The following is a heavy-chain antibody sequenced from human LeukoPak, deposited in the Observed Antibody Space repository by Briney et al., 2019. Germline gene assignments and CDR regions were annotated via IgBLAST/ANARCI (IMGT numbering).Heavy chain of an antibody. V-gene: IGHV4-4*09. CDR1: GGSISGYY. CDR2: IYTSGST. Sequence: SETLSLTCTLSGGSISGYYWSWIRQPPGKGLEWIGYIYTSGSTNYNPSLKSRVTISVDTSKNQFSLKLSSVTAADTAVFYCAGRGRDGYNPLFDYWGQGTLVTVSS. D-gene: IGHD5-24*01. J-gene: IGHJ4*02. CDR3: AGRGRDGYNPLFDY.